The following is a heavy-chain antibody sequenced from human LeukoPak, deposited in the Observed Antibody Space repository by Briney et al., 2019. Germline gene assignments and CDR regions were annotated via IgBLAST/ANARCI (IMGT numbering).Heavy chain of an antibody. J-gene: IGHJ4*02. V-gene: IGHV3-30*03. CDR3: AANLDSSGYYYVGWTFDY. CDR1: GFTFSSYG. D-gene: IGHD3-22*01. CDR2: ISYDGSNK. Sequence: GGSLRLSCAASGFTFSSYGMHWVRQAPGKGLEWVAVISYDGSNKYYADSVKGRFTISRDNSKNTLYLQMNSLRAEDTAVYYCAANLDSSGYYYVGWTFDYWGQGTLVTVSS.